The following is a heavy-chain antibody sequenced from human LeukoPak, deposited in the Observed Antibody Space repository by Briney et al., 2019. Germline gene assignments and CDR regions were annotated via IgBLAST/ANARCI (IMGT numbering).Heavy chain of an antibody. CDR1: GFTFKSYA. CDR3: ARDGVSTNDWQPDY. Sequence: GGSLRLSCAASGFTFKSYALTWVRQAPGKGLEWVSSISGSGVNTYHADSVKGRFTISRDNSKNTLYLQMNSLRAEDTAVYYCARDGVSTNDWQPDYWGRGTLVTVSS. J-gene: IGHJ4*02. D-gene: IGHD5/OR15-5a*01. V-gene: IGHV3-23*01. CDR2: ISGSGVNT.